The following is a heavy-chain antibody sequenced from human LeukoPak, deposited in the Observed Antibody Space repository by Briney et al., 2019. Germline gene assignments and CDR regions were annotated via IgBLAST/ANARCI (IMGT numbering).Heavy chain of an antibody. CDR2: IYTSGST. Sequence: SETLSLTCTVSGGSISSYYWSWIRQPPGKGLEWIGYIYTSGSTNYNPSLKSRVTISVDTSKNQFSLKLSPVTAADTAVYYCARLHSSPVRYYYMDVWGKGTTVTVSS. CDR1: GGSISSYY. J-gene: IGHJ6*03. CDR3: ARLHSSPVRYYYMDV. D-gene: IGHD6-13*01. V-gene: IGHV4-4*09.